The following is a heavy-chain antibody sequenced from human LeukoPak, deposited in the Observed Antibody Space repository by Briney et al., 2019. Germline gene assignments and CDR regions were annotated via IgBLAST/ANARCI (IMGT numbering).Heavy chain of an antibody. J-gene: IGHJ4*02. D-gene: IGHD1-26*01. Sequence: GGSLRLSCAASGFTFTTYWLSWVRQAPGKGLEWVANIKQDGTEKYYVDSVKGRFTISRDNAKNSLYLQMNSLRPADTAVYYCAKLWNEVGTTIYWGQGTLVTVSS. V-gene: IGHV3-7*01. CDR1: GFTFTTYW. CDR3: AKLWNEVGTTIY. CDR2: IKQDGTEK.